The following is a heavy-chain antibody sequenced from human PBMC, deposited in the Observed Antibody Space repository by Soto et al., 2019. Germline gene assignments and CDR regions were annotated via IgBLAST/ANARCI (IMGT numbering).Heavy chain of an antibody. J-gene: IGHJ4*02. Sequence: SETLSLTCTVSGGSISSGGYYWSWIRQHPGKGLEWIGYIYYSGSTYYNPSLKSRVTISVDTSKNQFSLKLSSVTAADTAVYYCARDTGGSLAYWGQGTLVTVSS. CDR3: ARDTGGSLAY. V-gene: IGHV4-31*03. CDR1: GGSISSGGYY. CDR2: IYYSGST. D-gene: IGHD3-10*01.